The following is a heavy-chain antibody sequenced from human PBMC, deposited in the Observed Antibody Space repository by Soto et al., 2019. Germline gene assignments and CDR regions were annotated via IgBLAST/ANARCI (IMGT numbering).Heavy chain of an antibody. D-gene: IGHD2-15*01. CDR1: GGSISSYY. J-gene: IGHJ3*02. V-gene: IGHV4-59*01. Sequence: SETLSLTCTVSGGSISSYYWSWIRQPPGKGLEWIGYIYYSGSTNYNPSLKSRVTISVDTSKNQFSLKLSSVTAADTAVYYCARGRAADAFDIWGQGTMVTVSS. CDR2: IYYSGST. CDR3: ARGRAADAFDI.